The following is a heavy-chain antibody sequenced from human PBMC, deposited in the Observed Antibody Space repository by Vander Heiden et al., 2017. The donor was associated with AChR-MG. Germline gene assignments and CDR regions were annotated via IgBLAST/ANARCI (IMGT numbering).Heavy chain of an antibody. CDR3: AKAVGGTRPPWYFDL. CDR1: GFTFSSYA. D-gene: IGHD5-12*01. J-gene: IGHJ2*01. CDR2: ISGSGGST. V-gene: IGHV3-23*01. Sequence: EVQLLESGGGLVQPGGSLRLSCPASGFTFSSYAMSWVRQAPGKGLEWASAISGSGGSTYYADSVKGRFTISRDNSKNTLYLQMNSLRAEDTAVYYCAKAVGGTRPPWYFDLWGRGTLVTVSS.